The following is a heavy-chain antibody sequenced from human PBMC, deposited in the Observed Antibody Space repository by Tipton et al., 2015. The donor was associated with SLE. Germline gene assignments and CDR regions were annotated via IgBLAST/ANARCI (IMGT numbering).Heavy chain of an antibody. Sequence: TLSLTCTVSGGSITSSSDYWGWIRQPPGKGLEWIGTIYYTGSTNSSPSLRSRLTMSIDTSKNQFSLKLSSVTAADTAVYYCARGDIVATITYFDYWGQGTLVTVSS. D-gene: IGHD5-12*01. J-gene: IGHJ4*02. CDR3: ARGDIVATITYFDY. CDR1: GGSITSSSDY. CDR2: IYYTGST. V-gene: IGHV4-39*01.